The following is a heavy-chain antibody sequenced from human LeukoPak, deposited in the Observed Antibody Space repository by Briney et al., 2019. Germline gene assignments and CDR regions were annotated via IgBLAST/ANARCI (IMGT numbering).Heavy chain of an antibody. V-gene: IGHV3-23*01. CDR1: GFTFSSYA. D-gene: IGHD1-26*01. Sequence: SGGSLRLSCAASGFTFSSYAMSWVRQAPGKGLEWVSAISGSGGSTYYADSVKGRFTISRDNSKNTLYLQMNSLRAEDTAMYYCARLLRPGGRKGDAFDIWGQGTLVTVSS. CDR2: ISGSGGST. CDR3: ARLLRPGGRKGDAFDI. J-gene: IGHJ3*02.